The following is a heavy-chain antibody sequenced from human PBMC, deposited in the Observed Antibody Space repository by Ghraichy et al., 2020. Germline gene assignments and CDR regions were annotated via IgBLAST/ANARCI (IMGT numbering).Heavy chain of an antibody. CDR2: ISGSGGST. J-gene: IGHJ3*02. CDR3: AKVERKTNGDYASDAFDI. CDR1: GFTFSSYA. Sequence: GGSLRLSCEASGFTFSSYAMSWVRQAPGKGLEWVSGISGSGGSTYYADSVKGRFTISRDNSKNTLYVQMNSLRAEDTAVYYCAKVERKTNGDYASDAFDIWGQGTMVTGSS. V-gene: IGHV3-23*01. D-gene: IGHD4-17*01.